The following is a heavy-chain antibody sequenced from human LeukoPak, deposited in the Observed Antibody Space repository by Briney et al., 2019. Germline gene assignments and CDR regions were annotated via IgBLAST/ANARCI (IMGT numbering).Heavy chain of an antibody. Sequence: SETLSLTCTVSGGSISSYYWSWIRQPAGKGLEWIGRIYTSGSTNYNPSLKSRVTMSVGTSKNQFSLKLSSVTAADTAVYYCANADRFCSSGSCPVPDAFDFWGQGTMVTVSS. D-gene: IGHD2-15*01. J-gene: IGHJ3*01. CDR2: IYTSGST. V-gene: IGHV4-4*07. CDR1: GGSISSYY. CDR3: ANADRFCSSGSCPVPDAFDF.